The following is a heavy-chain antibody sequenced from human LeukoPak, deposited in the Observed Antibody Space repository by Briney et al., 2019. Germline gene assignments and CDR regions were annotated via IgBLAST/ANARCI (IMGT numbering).Heavy chain of an antibody. CDR3: ARDFMYESSSGYYYAPIDY. Sequence: SETLSLTCTVSGGSISSSSYYWGWIRQPPGKGLEWIGSIYYSGSTYYNPSLKSRVTISVDTSKNQFSLKLSSVTAADTAVYYCARDFMYESSSGYYYAPIDYWGQGTLVTVSS. CDR1: GGSISSSSYY. D-gene: IGHD3-22*01. CDR2: IYYSGST. J-gene: IGHJ4*02. V-gene: IGHV4-39*07.